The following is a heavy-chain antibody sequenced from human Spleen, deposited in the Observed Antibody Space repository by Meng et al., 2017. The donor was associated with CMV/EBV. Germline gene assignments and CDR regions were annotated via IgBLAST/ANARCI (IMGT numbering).Heavy chain of an antibody. Sequence: NGYDWSCIRQHPGKGLEWIGEINHRGSTNYNPSLKSRVTISVDTSKSQFSLRLSSMTAADTAVYYCARAPKYCSNTSCYWRYYFDYWGQGTLVTVSS. CDR2: INHRGST. V-gene: IGHV4-34*01. CDR1: NGYD. CDR3: ARAPKYCSNTSCYWRYYFDY. J-gene: IGHJ4*02. D-gene: IGHD2-2*01.